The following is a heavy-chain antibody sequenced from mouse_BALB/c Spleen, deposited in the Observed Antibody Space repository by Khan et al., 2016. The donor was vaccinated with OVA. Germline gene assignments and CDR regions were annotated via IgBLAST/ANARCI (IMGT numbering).Heavy chain of an antibody. V-gene: IGHV1-4*02. CDR1: GYTFTSYT. Sequence: QVQLQQSGAELARPGASVKMSCKASGYTFTSYTMHWVKQRPGQGLEWIGYINPRSGYTDYNQKFKEKTTLTTDISSSTAYMQRSSLTSDDSAGYYCARRRGGYYLDYWGEGTTRTVAS. CDR3: ARRRGGYYLDY. CDR2: INPRSGYT. J-gene: IGHJ2*01.